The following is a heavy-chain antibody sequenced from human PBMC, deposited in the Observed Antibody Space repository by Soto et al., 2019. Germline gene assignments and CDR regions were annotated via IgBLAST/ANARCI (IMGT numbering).Heavy chain of an antibody. V-gene: IGHV3-23*01. CDR3: AKSGPWGPKEADAFDT. CDR2: ISGSGGST. CDR1: GFTFSIYA. Sequence: GGSLRLSCAASGFTFSIYAMSWVRQAPGKGLEWVSAISGSGGSTYYADSVKGRFTISRDNSKNTLYLQMNSLRAEDTAVYYCAKSGPWGPKEADAFDTWGQGTMVTVSS. D-gene: IGHD2-15*01. J-gene: IGHJ3*02.